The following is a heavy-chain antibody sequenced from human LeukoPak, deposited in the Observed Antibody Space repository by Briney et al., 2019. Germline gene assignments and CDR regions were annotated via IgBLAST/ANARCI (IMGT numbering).Heavy chain of an antibody. Sequence: ASVKVSCKASGYTFTSYGISWVGQAPGQGLEWIGWISAYNGNTNYAQKLQGRVTMTTDTSTSTAYMELRSLRSDDTAVYYCARVNYDFWSGYSALDYWGQGTLVTVSS. V-gene: IGHV1-18*01. CDR1: GYTFTSYG. CDR3: ARVNYDFWSGYSALDY. D-gene: IGHD3-3*01. J-gene: IGHJ4*02. CDR2: ISAYNGNT.